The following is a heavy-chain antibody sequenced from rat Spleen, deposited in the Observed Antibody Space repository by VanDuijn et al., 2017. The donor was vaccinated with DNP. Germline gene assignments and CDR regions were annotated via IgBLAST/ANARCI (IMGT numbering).Heavy chain of an antibody. D-gene: IGHD1-12*02. CDR3: TREGWQPDY. CDR1: GFSLTSNG. CDR2: ISSGGST. Sequence: QVQLKESGPGLVQPSQTLSLTCTVSGFSLTSNGVSWVRQPPGKGLEWIAAISSGGSTYYNSALKSRLSISRDTSKSQVFLKMNSLQTEDTAIYFCTREGWQPDYWGQGVMVTVSS. J-gene: IGHJ2*01. V-gene: IGHV2S12*01.